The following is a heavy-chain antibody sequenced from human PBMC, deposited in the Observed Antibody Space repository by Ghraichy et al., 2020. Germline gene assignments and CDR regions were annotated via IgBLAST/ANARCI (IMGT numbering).Heavy chain of an antibody. CDR2: IYYSGST. Sequence: SETLSLTCTVSGGSISSYYWSWIRQPPGKGLEWIGYIYYSGSTNYNPSLKSRVTISVDTSKNQFSLKLSSVTAADTAVYYCARNEIGRGLRYFDWLLRGDNWFDPWGQGTLVTVSS. V-gene: IGHV4-59*01. CDR1: GGSISSYY. J-gene: IGHJ5*02. D-gene: IGHD3-9*01. CDR3: ARNEIGRGLRYFDWLLRGDNWFDP.